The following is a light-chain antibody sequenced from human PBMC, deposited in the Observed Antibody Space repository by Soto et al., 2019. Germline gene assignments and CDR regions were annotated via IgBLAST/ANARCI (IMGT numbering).Light chain of an antibody. CDR1: QSVSSSY. CDR2: GAS. V-gene: IGKV3-20*01. Sequence: ENVFTKSPGTLSLTPGERASLSFRASQSVSSSYLAWYQQKPGQAPRLLTYGASSRATGIPDRFSGSGSGTDFTLTISSLQPEDVATYYCRQANSFPATFGQGTTV. CDR3: RQANSFPAT. J-gene: IGKJ1*01.